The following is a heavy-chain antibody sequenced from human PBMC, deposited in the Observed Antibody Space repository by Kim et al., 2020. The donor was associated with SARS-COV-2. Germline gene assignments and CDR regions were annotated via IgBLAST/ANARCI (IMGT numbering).Heavy chain of an antibody. CDR3: AKAIAIAVNDAFDI. D-gene: IGHD6-13*01. Sequence: ASVKGRFTSSRDNAKNCLYLRMNSLRAEDTALYYCAKAIAIAVNDAFDIWGQGTMVTVSS. J-gene: IGHJ3*02. V-gene: IGHV3-9*01.